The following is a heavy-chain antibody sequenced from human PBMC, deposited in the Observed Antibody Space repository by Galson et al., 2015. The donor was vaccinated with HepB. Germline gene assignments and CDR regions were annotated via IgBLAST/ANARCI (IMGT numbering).Heavy chain of an antibody. V-gene: IGHV1-8*01. D-gene: IGHD4-17*01. J-gene: IGHJ6*03. CDR2: MNPNSGNT. CDR1: GYTFTSYD. CDR3: ARVVYGDYLFYYYYYYMDV. Sequence: SVKVSCKASGYTFTSYDINWVRQATGQGLEWMGWMNPNSGNTGYAQKFQGRVTMTRNTSISTAYMELSSLRSEDTAVYYCARVVYGDYLFYYYYYYMDVWGKGTTVTVSS.